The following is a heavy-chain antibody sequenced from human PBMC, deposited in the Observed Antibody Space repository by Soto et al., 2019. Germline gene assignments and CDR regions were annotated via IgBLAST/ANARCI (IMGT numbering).Heavy chain of an antibody. D-gene: IGHD1-1*01. CDR1: GFTFSSYS. Sequence: GGSLRLSCAASGFTFSSYSMNWVRQAPGKGLEWVSSISSSSSYIYYADSVKGRFTISRDNAKNSLYLQMNSLRAEDTAIYYCAKKRVSGTSERNFDFWGQGTRVTVAS. CDR3: AKKRVSGTSERNFDF. CDR2: ISSSSSYI. J-gene: IGHJ4*02. V-gene: IGHV3-21*04.